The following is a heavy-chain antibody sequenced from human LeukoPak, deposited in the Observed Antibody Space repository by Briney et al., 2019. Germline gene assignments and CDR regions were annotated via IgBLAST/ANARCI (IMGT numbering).Heavy chain of an antibody. J-gene: IGHJ4*02. Sequence: SETLSLTCTVSGGSISSGGNYWSWIRQHPGKGLEWIGRIYSSGSTNYNPSLKSRVTMSVDTSKNQFSLKLSSVTAADTAVYYCARDGPRYCGGDCYSFDYWGQGTLVTVSS. CDR3: ARDGPRYCGGDCYSFDY. CDR2: IYSSGST. D-gene: IGHD2-21*02. V-gene: IGHV4-61*08. CDR1: GGSISSGGNY.